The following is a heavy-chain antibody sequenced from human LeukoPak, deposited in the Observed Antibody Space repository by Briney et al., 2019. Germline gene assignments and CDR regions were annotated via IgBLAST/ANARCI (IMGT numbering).Heavy chain of an antibody. V-gene: IGHV4-34*01. D-gene: IGHD1-7*01. J-gene: IGHJ5*02. Sequence: PSETLSLTCAVYGGSFNGYYWSWIRQPPGKGLEWIGEINHSGSTNYNPSLKSRVTISVDTSKNQFSLKLSSVTAADTAVYYCARSGGGNNWNYFLVPTAPKSSFYQNNWFDPWGQGTLVTVSS. CDR1: GGSFNGYY. CDR2: INHSGST. CDR3: ARSGGGNNWNYFLVPTAPKSSFYQNNWFDP.